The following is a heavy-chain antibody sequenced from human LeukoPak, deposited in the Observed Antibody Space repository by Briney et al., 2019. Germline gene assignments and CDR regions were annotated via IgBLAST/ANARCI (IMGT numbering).Heavy chain of an antibody. V-gene: IGHV3-23*01. D-gene: IGHD3-10*01. J-gene: IGHJ1*01. CDR1: GFTFSSYA. CDR2: TSGSVGRT. Sequence: GGSLRLSCAASGFTFSSYAMSWVRQAPGKGLEWVSATSGSVGRTYYADSVKGRFTISTDNSKNTLYLQMNRLRAPAPAVYVRAKEKDYYGSGSYWMTEYFQHWGQGTLVTVSS. CDR3: AKEKDYYGSGSYWMTEYFQH.